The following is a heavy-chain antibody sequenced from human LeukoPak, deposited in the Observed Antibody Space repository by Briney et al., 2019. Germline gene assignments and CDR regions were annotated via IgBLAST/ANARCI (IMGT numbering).Heavy chain of an antibody. Sequence: GSLRLSCAASGFTFSSYAMHWVRQAPDKGLEWVAVISYDGSNKYYADSVKGRFTISRDNSKNTLYLQMNSLRAEDTAVYYCARENWNGLDYWGQGTLVTVSS. D-gene: IGHD1-1*01. CDR2: ISYDGSNK. V-gene: IGHV3-30-3*01. J-gene: IGHJ4*02. CDR3: ARENWNGLDY. CDR1: GFTFSSYA.